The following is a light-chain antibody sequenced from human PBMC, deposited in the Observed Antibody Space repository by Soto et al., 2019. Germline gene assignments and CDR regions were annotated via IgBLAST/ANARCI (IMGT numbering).Light chain of an antibody. CDR1: QSISTY. CDR3: QQSHSFPRT. Sequence: DIQRTQSPSSLSASVGDRVTITCRASQSISTYLNWYQQKPGNAPKVLIFAASSLLSGVPSRFSGSGSGTDVTLTITSLKKEDGATYYCQQSHSFPRTFGQGTKVDIK. V-gene: IGKV1-39*01. CDR2: AAS. J-gene: IGKJ1*01.